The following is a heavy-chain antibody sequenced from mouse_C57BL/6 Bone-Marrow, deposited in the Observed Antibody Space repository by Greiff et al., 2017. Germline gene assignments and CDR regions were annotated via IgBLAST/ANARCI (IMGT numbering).Heavy chain of an antibody. Sequence: QVQLQQSGAELVRPGASVTLSCKASGYTFTDYEMHWVKQTPVHGLEWIGAIDPETGGTAYNQKFKGKAILTADKSSSTAYMELRSLTSEDSAVYYCTRSGYDYDPVYWGQGTTLTVSS. CDR1: GYTFTDYE. CDR3: TRSGYDYDPVY. J-gene: IGHJ2*01. D-gene: IGHD2-4*01. V-gene: IGHV1-15*01. CDR2: IDPETGGT.